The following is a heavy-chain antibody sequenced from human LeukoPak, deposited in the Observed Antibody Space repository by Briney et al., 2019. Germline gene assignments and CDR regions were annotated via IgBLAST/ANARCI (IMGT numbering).Heavy chain of an antibody. CDR3: ASQPLFGVVIIEPFDY. CDR2: INPNSGGT. D-gene: IGHD3-3*01. Sequence: GASVKVSCKASGYTFTGYYMHWVRQAPGQGLEWMGWINPNSGGTNYAQKFQGRVTMTRDTSISTAYMELSRLRSDDTAVYYCASQPLFGVVIIEPFDYWGQGTLVTVSS. V-gene: IGHV1-2*02. CDR1: GYTFTGYY. J-gene: IGHJ4*02.